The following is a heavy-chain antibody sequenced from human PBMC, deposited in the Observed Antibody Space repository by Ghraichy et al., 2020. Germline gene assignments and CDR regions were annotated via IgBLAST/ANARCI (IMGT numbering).Heavy chain of an antibody. Sequence: GGSLRLSCAASGFTFDDYTMHWVRQAPGKGLEWVSLISWDGGSTYYADSVKGRFTISRDNSKNSLYLQMNSLRTEDTALYYCAKGAPRARVFWFDPWGQGNLGTVAS. CDR3: AKGAPRARVFWFDP. CDR2: ISWDGGST. D-gene: IGHD2-8*01. J-gene: IGHJ5*02. V-gene: IGHV3-43*01. CDR1: GFTFDDYT.